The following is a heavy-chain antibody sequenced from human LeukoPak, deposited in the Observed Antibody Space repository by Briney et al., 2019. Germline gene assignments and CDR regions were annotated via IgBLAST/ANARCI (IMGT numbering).Heavy chain of an antibody. D-gene: IGHD2-2*01. J-gene: IGHJ4*02. V-gene: IGHV3-23*01. CDR1: GFTFSSYA. Sequence: GGSLRLSCAASGFTFSSYAMSWVRQAPGKVLEWVSAISGSGGSTYYADSVKGRFTISRDNSKNTLYLQMNSLRAEDTAVYYCAKTNTIVVVPAAVLPFDYWGQGTLVTVSS. CDR2: ISGSGGST. CDR3: AKTNTIVVVPAAVLPFDY.